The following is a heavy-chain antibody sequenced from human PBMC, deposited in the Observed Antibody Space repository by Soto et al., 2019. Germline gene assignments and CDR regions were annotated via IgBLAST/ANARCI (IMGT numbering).Heavy chain of an antibody. CDR2: ISGSGGST. J-gene: IGHJ4*02. D-gene: IGHD3-22*01. Sequence: GGSLRLSCAASGFTFSSYAMSWVRQAPGKGLEWVSAISGSGGSTYYADSVKGRFTTSRDNSKNTLYLQMNSLRAEDTAVYYCAKVIPQNYYDSSGLMGYWGQGTLVTVSS. V-gene: IGHV3-23*01. CDR3: AKVIPQNYYDSSGLMGY. CDR1: GFTFSSYA.